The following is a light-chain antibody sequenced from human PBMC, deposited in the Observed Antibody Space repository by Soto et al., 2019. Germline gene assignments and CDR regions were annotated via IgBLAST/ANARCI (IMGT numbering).Light chain of an antibody. CDR3: QQYNVWPLT. V-gene: IGKV3-15*01. CDR1: QSVSSN. Sequence: EIVMTQSPATLSVSPGERATLSCRASQSVSSNLAWYQQKPGQTPKLLIYVASTRATGIPDRFSGSGSGTEFTLTSSSLQSEDFEVYYCQQYNVWPLTFGGGTKVECK. J-gene: IGKJ4*01. CDR2: VAS.